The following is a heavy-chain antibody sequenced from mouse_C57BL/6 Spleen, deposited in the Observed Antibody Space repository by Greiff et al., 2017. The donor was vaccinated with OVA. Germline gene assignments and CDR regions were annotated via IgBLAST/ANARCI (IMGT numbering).Heavy chain of an antibody. J-gene: IGHJ4*01. CDR2: IRNKANGYTT. V-gene: IGHV7-3*01. D-gene: IGHD1-1*01. CDR3: ARYIGGYYGPYAMDY. Sequence: EVKLQESGGGLVQPGGSLSLSCAASGFTFTDYYMSWVRQPPGKALEWLGFIRNKANGYTTEYSASVKGRFTISRDNSQSILYLQMNALRAEDSATYYCARYIGGYYGPYAMDYWGQGTSVTVSS. CDR1: GFTFTDYY.